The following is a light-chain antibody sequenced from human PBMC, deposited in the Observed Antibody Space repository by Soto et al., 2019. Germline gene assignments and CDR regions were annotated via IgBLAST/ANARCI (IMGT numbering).Light chain of an antibody. Sequence: DLQMTQSPSSLSASVGDRVTITCRASQSSSNYLNWYQQKSGTAPKLLIYAASSLQSGVPSRFTGSGSGTDFTLTISSLQPEDFATYYCQQSYTTPYTFGQGTKLEIK. CDR1: QSSSNY. CDR3: QQSYTTPYT. CDR2: AAS. J-gene: IGKJ2*01. V-gene: IGKV1-39*01.